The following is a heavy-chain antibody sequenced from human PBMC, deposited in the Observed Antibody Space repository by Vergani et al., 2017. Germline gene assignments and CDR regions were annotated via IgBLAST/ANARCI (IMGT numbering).Heavy chain of an antibody. Sequence: EVQLVESGGGLVQPGGSLRLSCAASGFTFSSYEMNWVRRAPGTGLEWVSYISSSGSTIYYADSVKGRFTISRDNAKNSLYLQMNSLRAEDTAVYYCARGTQLVYYFDYWGQGTLVTVSS. CDR3: ARGTQLVYYFDY. V-gene: IGHV3-48*03. J-gene: IGHJ4*02. CDR2: ISSSGSTI. D-gene: IGHD6-13*01. CDR1: GFTFSSYE.